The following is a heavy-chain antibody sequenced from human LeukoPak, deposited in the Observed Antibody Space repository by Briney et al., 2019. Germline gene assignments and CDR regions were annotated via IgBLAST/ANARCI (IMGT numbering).Heavy chain of an antibody. CDR1: GFTFSSYA. CDR3: AKDLSRLYYYYGMDV. J-gene: IGHJ6*02. D-gene: IGHD6-13*01. V-gene: IGHV3-23*01. Sequence: PGGSLRLSFAASGFTFSSYAMSWVRQAPGKGLEWVSAISGSGGSTYYADSVKGRSTISRDNSKNTLYLQMNSLRAEDTAVYYCAKDLSRLYYYYGMDVWGQGTTVTVSS. CDR2: ISGSGGST.